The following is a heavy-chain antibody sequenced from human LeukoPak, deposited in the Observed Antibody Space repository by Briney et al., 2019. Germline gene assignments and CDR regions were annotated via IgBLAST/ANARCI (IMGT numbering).Heavy chain of an antibody. Sequence: GGSLRLSCAASGFTFSNYWMNWVRQAPGKGLEWVGRIRSKANSYATAYAASVKGRFTISRDDSKNTAYLQMNSLKTEDTAVYYCKASSPGVDYWGQGTLVTVSS. CDR2: IRSKANSYAT. D-gene: IGHD6-13*01. J-gene: IGHJ4*02. CDR3: KASSPGVDY. CDR1: GFTFSNYW. V-gene: IGHV3-73*01.